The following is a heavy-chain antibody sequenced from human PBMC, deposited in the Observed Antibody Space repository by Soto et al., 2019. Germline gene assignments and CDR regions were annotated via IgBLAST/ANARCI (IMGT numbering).Heavy chain of an antibody. V-gene: IGHV3-7*01. D-gene: IGHD3-3*01. J-gene: IGHJ5*02. CDR3: AIMIFGLGTDH. CDR2: IKQDGSEK. Sequence: EVQLVESGGALVQPGGSLRLSCAASGFTFTDYWMNWVRQAPGKGLEWVANIKQDGSEKYYVDSVKGRFTISRDNAKKSLYLQMNSLRAEDTAVYYCAIMIFGLGTDHWGQGTRVTVSS. CDR1: GFTFTDYW.